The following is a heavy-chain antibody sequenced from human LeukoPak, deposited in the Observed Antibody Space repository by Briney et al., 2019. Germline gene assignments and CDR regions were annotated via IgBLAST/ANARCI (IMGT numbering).Heavy chain of an antibody. CDR1: GGSISSSSYY. CDR2: IYYSGST. D-gene: IGHD3-22*01. J-gene: IGHJ1*01. Sequence: SETLSLTCTVSGGSISSSSYYWGWIRQPPGKGLEWIGSIYYSGSTNYNPSLKSRVTISIETSKNQFSLKLSSVTAADTAVYYCARHYDNSGYGLFQHWGQGTLVTASS. CDR3: ARHYDNSGYGLFQH. V-gene: IGHV4-39*01.